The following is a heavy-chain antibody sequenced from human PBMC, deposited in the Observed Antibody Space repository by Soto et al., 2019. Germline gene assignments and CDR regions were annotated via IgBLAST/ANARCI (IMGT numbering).Heavy chain of an antibody. CDR1: GFTFSTYW. CDR2: INQDGRAA. J-gene: IGHJ3*02. Sequence: GGSLRLSCAASGFTFSTYWMSWVRQAPGKGLEWVANINQDGRAARYVDSVKGRFTISRDNAKKSLFLQMNSLRLEDTAVYYCARGDYHDTLGPFSDVLDIWGPGTMVTVSS. CDR3: ARGDYHDTLGPFSDVLDI. V-gene: IGHV3-7*04. D-gene: IGHD3-22*01.